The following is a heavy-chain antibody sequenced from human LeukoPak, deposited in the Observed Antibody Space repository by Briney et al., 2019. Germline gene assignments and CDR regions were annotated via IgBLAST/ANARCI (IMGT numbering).Heavy chain of an antibody. J-gene: IGHJ4*02. CDR3: ARVDTAMVSGY. CDR1: GGSISSSSYY. D-gene: IGHD5-18*01. CDR2: IYYTGST. V-gene: IGHV4-39*01. Sequence: SEKLSLNCTVSGGSISSSSYYWRWIRQPPGKGLEWIGSIYYTGSTYYNPALNTRVTISVDTSKNQFSLTLSSVTAADTAVYYCARVDTAMVSGYWGQGTLVTVSS.